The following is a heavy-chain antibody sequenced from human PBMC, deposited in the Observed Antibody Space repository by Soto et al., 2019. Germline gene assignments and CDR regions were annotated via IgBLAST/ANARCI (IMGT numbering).Heavy chain of an antibody. CDR2: IYYSGST. J-gene: IGHJ4*02. CDR3: ARGGWHHSALPPHY. V-gene: IGHV4-30-4*01. CDR1: GGSISSGDYY. Sequence: SETLSLTCTVSGGSISSGDYYWSWIRQPPGKGLEWIGYIYYSGSTYYNPSLKSRVTISVDTSKNQFSLKLSSVTAADTAVYYCARGGWHHSALPPHYWGQGTPVTVSS. D-gene: IGHD2-15*01.